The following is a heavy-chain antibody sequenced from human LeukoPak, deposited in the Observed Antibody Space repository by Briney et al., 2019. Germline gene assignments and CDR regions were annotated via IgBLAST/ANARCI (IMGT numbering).Heavy chain of an antibody. V-gene: IGHV1-18*01. D-gene: IGHD3-22*01. J-gene: IGHJ5*02. CDR1: GYTFTSYG. CDR3: ARDPSAHYCDSSGYPTEGWFDP. Sequence: ASVKVSCKASGYTFTSYGISWVRQAPGQGLEWMGWISAYNGNTNYAQKLQGRVTMTTDTSTSTAYMELRSLRSDDTAVYYCARDPSAHYCDSSGYPTEGWFDPWGQGTLVTVSS. CDR2: ISAYNGNT.